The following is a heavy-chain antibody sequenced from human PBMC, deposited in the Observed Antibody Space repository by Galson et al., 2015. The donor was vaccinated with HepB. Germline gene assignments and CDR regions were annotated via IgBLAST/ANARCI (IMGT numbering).Heavy chain of an antibody. J-gene: IGHJ6*02. CDR3: ARGYCSSTNYHNPECRYWYGMDV. V-gene: IGHV5-51*01. CDR1: GTSFSSYW. Sequence: QSGAEVKKPGESLKISCKDSGTSFSSYWIGWVRQMPGKGLEWMGIIYPGDSDTRYSPSFQGQVTISADKSISTAYPQWSSLKASDTAVYYCARGYCSSTNYHNPECRYWYGMDVWGQGTTVTVSS. D-gene: IGHD2-2*01. CDR2: IYPGDSDT.